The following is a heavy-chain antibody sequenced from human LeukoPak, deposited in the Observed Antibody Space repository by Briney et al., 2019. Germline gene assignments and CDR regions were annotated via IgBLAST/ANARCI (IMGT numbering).Heavy chain of an antibody. CDR1: GFTFSSYG. J-gene: IGHJ3*02. V-gene: IGHV3-23*01. CDR2: ISGSGGST. CDR3: AKVLQQLAGYDAFDI. D-gene: IGHD6-13*01. Sequence: PGGSLRLSCAASGFTFSSYGMHWVRQAPGKGLEWVSAISGSGGSTYYADSVKGRFTISRDNSKNTLYLQMNGLRAEDTAVYYCAKVLQQLAGYDAFDIWGQGTMVTVSS.